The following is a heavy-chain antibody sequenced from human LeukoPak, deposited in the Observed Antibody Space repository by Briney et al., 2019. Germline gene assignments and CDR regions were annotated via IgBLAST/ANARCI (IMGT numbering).Heavy chain of an antibody. J-gene: IGHJ4*02. Sequence: GGSLRLSCAASGFTFSSYAMSWVRQAPGKGLEWVSAISGSGGSTYYADSVKGRFTISRDNSKNTLCLQMNSLRAEDTAEYYCALQQDSSGYYSDYWGQGTLVTVSS. CDR2: ISGSGGST. V-gene: IGHV3-23*01. CDR3: ALQQDSSGYYSDY. CDR1: GFTFSSYA. D-gene: IGHD3-22*01.